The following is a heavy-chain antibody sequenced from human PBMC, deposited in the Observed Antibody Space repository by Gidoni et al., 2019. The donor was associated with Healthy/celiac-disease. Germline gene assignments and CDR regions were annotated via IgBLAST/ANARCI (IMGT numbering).Heavy chain of an antibody. CDR1: GFTFSSYA. CDR3: AKGARYDSTESWLGDY. CDR2: ISGSGGST. Sequence: EVQLLESGGGLVQPGGSLRLSCAASGFTFSSYAMSWVRQAPGKGLEWVSAISGSGGSTYYADSVKGRFTISRDNSKNTLYLQMNSLRAEDTAVYYCAKGARYDSTESWLGDYWGQGTLVTVSS. J-gene: IGHJ4*02. V-gene: IGHV3-23*01. D-gene: IGHD3-22*01.